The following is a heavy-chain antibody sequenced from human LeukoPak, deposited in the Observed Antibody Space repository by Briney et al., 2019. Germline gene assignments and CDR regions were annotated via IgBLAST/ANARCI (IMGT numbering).Heavy chain of an antibody. Sequence: PSETLSLTCVVYGGSFSDDYWSWIRQPPGRGLEWIGEINYSGRANYNPSLKSRVTISVDTSRNQFSLKLSSVTAADTAVYYCARSPRSSGWQRLDYWGQGTLVTVSS. V-gene: IGHV4-34*01. CDR1: GGSFSDDY. D-gene: IGHD6-19*01. CDR2: INYSGRA. CDR3: ARSPRSSGWQRLDY. J-gene: IGHJ4*02.